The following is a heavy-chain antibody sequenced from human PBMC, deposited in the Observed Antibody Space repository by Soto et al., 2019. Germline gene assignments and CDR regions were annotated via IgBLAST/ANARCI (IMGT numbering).Heavy chain of an antibody. CDR3: ARGWGAVADY. V-gene: IGHV4-34*01. Sequence: SETLSLTCAVYGGSFTGYYWSWIRQPPGKGLEWIGEINHSGSTNYNPSLKSRVTISVDTSKNQFSLKLSSVTAADTAVYYCARGWGAVADYWGQGTLVTVS. D-gene: IGHD6-19*01. CDR2: INHSGST. CDR1: GGSFTGYY. J-gene: IGHJ4*02.